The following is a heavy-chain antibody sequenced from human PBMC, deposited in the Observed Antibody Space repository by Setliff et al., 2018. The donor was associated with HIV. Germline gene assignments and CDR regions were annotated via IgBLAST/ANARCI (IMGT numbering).Heavy chain of an antibody. CDR2: IIPISGTA. V-gene: IGHV1-69*05. D-gene: IGHD2-2*01. CDR3: ARDFGGYCSSMSCPGLFDP. Sequence: GASVKVSCKASGGTFSNYGMSWVRQAPGQGLEWMGGIIPISGTANYAQKFQGRVTIITDESTSTAYMELSGLRSEDTAVYYCARDFGGYCSSMSCPGLFDPWGQGTLVTVSS. J-gene: IGHJ5*02. CDR1: GGTFSNYG.